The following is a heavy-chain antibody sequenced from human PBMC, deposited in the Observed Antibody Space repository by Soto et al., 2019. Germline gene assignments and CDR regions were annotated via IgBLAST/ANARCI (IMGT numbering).Heavy chain of an antibody. Sequence: PSETLSLTCAVSGGSISSSNWWCWVRQPPGKGLEWIGEIYHSGSTNYNPSLKSRVTISVDKSKNQFSLKLSSVTAADTAVYYCGAGSGSFLPFDYWGQGTLVTVSS. CDR1: GGSISSSNW. D-gene: IGHD3-10*01. CDR3: GAGSGSFLPFDY. CDR2: IYHSGST. J-gene: IGHJ4*02. V-gene: IGHV4-4*02.